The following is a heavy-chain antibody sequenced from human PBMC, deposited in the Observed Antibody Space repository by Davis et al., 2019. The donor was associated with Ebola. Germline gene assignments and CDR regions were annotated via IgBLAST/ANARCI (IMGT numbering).Heavy chain of an antibody. CDR3: AKDQQWMDLGGMDV. V-gene: IGHV3-23*01. D-gene: IGHD6-19*01. J-gene: IGHJ6*02. CDR1: GFIFSSYG. Sequence: GESLKISCAASGFIFSSYGMTWVRQAPGKGLQWVSGISGSGGGTDYADSVKGRFTISRDNSKNTVFLQMNSLRAGDTALYYCAKDQQWMDLGGMDVWGQGTTVSVSS. CDR2: ISGSGGGT.